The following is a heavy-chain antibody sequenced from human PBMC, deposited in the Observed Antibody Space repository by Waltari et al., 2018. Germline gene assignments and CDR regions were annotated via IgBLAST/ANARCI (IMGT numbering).Heavy chain of an antibody. J-gene: IGHJ4*02. V-gene: IGHV3-7*01. CDR3: AGDKY. CDR2: INQDGSKK. CDR1: GFTFSSNW. Sequence: EVQLVESGGGLVQPGGSLRLSCAASGFTFSSNWMTWVRQAPGKGLEEVANINQDGSKKDYVDSVKGRFTISRDNAKNSLYLQMNSLRAEDTAVYYCAGDKYWGQGTLVTVSS.